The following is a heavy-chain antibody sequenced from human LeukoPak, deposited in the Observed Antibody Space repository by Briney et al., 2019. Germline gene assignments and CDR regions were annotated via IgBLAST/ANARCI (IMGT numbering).Heavy chain of an antibody. V-gene: IGHV3-74*01. CDR1: GFTFSSYW. D-gene: IGHD3-22*01. CDR3: AKPNSYYYDSSDAFDI. Sequence: GGSLRLSCAASGFTFSSYWMHWVRQAPGKGLVWVSRINSDGSSTSYADSVKGRFTISRDNAKNTLYLQMNSLRAEDTAVYYCAKPNSYYYDSSDAFDIWGQGTMVTVSS. J-gene: IGHJ3*02. CDR2: INSDGSST.